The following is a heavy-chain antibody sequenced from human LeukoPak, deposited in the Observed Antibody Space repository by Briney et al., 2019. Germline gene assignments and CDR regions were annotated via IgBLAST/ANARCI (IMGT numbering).Heavy chain of an antibody. CDR2: IYYSGST. D-gene: IGHD3-22*01. Sequence: SETLSLTCTVSGGSISSYYWSWIRQPPGKGLEWIGYIYYSGSTNYNPSLKSRVTISVDTSKNQFSLKLSSVTAADTAVYYCAREVYDRSGYYGDSWGQGTLVTVSS. CDR1: GGSISSYY. V-gene: IGHV4-59*12. CDR3: AREVYDRSGYYGDS. J-gene: IGHJ4*02.